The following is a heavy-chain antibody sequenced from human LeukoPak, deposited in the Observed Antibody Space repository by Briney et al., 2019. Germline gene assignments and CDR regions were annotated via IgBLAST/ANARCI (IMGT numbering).Heavy chain of an antibody. CDR3: ARDVGPGAFFDY. CDR1: RFIFNMYG. J-gene: IGHJ4*02. CDR2: IDSSGGNT. D-gene: IGHD3-10*01. Sequence: GGSLRLSCVASRFIFNMYGMAWVRQAPGKGPECVSTIDSSGGNTHYADSLKGRFIISRDNSRDTVYLQMNSLRLEDTATYYCARDVGPGAFFDYWGQGSTVTVSS. V-gene: IGHV3-23*01.